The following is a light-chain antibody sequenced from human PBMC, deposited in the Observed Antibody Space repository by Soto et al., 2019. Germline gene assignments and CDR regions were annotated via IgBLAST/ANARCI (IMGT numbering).Light chain of an antibody. Sequence: DIQMTQSPSTLSASVGDSVTITCRASQSISSWLAWYKQKPGKAPKLLIYDASSLESGVPSRFSGSGSGTEFTLTIISLQPDDFATYYCQQYNSYSRTFGQGTKVDIK. V-gene: IGKV1-5*01. CDR1: QSISSW. CDR2: DAS. J-gene: IGKJ1*01. CDR3: QQYNSYSRT.